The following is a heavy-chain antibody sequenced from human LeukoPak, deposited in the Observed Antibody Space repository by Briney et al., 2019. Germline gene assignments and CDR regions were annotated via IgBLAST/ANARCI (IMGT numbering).Heavy chain of an antibody. CDR1: GYTFTRYY. CDR2: INPNSGGT. J-gene: IGHJ3*02. V-gene: IGHV1-2*02. CDR3: ARGGAEYNWNDDGAQFDI. Sequence: ASVKVSCKASGYTFTRYYMHWVRQAPGQGLEWMGWINPNSGGTNYAQKFQGRVTMTRDTSISTAYMELSRLRSDDTAVYYCARGGAEYNWNDDGAQFDIWGQGTMVTVSS. D-gene: IGHD1-1*01.